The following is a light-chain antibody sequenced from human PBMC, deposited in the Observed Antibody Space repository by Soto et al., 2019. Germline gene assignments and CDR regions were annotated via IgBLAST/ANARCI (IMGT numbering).Light chain of an antibody. CDR3: QKYSSSQLT. Sequence: EIVLTQSPGTLSLSPGERATLSCRASQIVGSNQLAWYQQKPGQAPRLLIYGASSRATGIPDRFSGSGSGTDFTLTISRLEPEDFAVYHCQKYSSSQLTFGGGTKVDIK. CDR1: QIVGSNQ. J-gene: IGKJ4*01. V-gene: IGKV3-20*01. CDR2: GAS.